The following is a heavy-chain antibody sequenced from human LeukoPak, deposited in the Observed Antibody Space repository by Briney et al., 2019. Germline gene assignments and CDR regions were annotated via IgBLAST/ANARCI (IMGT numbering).Heavy chain of an antibody. CDR1: GYSFTSYW. D-gene: IGHD3-10*01. CDR3: ARRGLYGSGSYRVYFDY. CDR2: IYPGDSDT. Sequence: GASLKISCKGSGYSFTSYWIGWVRQMPGKGLEWMGIIYPGDSDTRYSPSFQGQVTISADKSISTAYLQWSSLKASDTAMYYCARRGLYGSGSYRVYFDYWGQGTLVTVSS. V-gene: IGHV5-51*01. J-gene: IGHJ4*02.